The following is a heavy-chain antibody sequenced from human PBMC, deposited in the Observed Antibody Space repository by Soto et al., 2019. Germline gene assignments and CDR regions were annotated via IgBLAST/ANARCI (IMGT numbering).Heavy chain of an antibody. CDR3: ARGFSPIAVAGSGDY. CDR1: GGSFSGYY. Sequence: SETLSLTCAVYGGSFSGYYWSWIRQPPGKGLEWIGEINHSGSTNYNPSLKSRVTISVDTSKNQFSLKLSSVTAADTAVYYCARGFSPIAVAGSGDYWGQGTLVTVSS. V-gene: IGHV4-34*01. J-gene: IGHJ4*02. CDR2: INHSGST. D-gene: IGHD6-19*01.